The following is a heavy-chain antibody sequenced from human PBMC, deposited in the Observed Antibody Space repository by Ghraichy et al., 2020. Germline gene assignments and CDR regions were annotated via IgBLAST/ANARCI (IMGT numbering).Heavy chain of an antibody. CDR3: ASVVPALNWFDP. CDR2: INHSGST. CDR1: GGSFSGYY. V-gene: IGHV4-34*01. D-gene: IGHD2-2*01. J-gene: IGHJ5*02. Sequence: SETLSLTRAVYGGSFSGYYWSWIRQPPGKGLEWIGEINHSGSTNYNPSLKSRVTISVDKSKNQFSLKLSSVTAADTAVYYCASVVPALNWFDPWGQGTLVTVSS.